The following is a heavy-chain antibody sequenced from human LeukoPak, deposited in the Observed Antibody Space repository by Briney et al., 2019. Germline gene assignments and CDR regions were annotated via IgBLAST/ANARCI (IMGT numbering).Heavy chain of an antibody. V-gene: IGHV1-18*01. CDR1: GYNFTTFS. CDR3: LRDSTFGAAVDFNF. D-gene: IGHD3-16*01. CDR2: INANNGKT. Sequence: ASVKVSCKASGYNFTTFSIAWVRQAPGQGLEWMGWINANNGKTHYARKFHDRVTMTTDASTNTAYMELRGLKSDDTAMYYCLRDSTFGAAVDFNFWGQGTLVTVSS. J-gene: IGHJ4*02.